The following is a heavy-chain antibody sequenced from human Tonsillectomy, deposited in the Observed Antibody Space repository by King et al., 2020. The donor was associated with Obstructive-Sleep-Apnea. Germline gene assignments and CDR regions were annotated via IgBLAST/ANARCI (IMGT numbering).Heavy chain of an antibody. D-gene: IGHD6-19*01. V-gene: IGHV3-23*04. CDR3: AKDDPGSSGWSGPFDY. CDR2: ISGGVGIT. Sequence: VQLVESGGGLVQPGGSLRLSCAASGFTFSSYAMSWVRQAPGKGLEWVSAISGGVGITYYADSVKGRFTISRDNSKNTLYLQMNSLRAEDTAVYYCAKDDPGSSGWSGPFDYWGQGTLVTVSS. J-gene: IGHJ4*02. CDR1: GFTFSSYA.